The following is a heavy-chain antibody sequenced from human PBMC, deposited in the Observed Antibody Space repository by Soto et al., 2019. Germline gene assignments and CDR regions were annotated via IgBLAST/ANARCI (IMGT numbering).Heavy chain of an antibody. J-gene: IGHJ1*01. V-gene: IGHV1-69*01. D-gene: IGHD2-15*01. CDR3: ARDLYCSGGSCPRHFQH. Sequence: QVQLVQSGAEVKKPGSSVKVSCKASGGTFSSYAISWVRQAPGQGLEWMGGIIPIFGTANYAQKFQGRVTITADESTSTAYMELSRLRSEDTAVYYCARDLYCSGGSCPRHFQHWGQGTLVTVSS. CDR2: IIPIFGTA. CDR1: GGTFSSYA.